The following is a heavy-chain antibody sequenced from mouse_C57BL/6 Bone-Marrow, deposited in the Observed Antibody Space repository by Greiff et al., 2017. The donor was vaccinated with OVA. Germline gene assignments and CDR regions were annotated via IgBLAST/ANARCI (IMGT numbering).Heavy chain of an antibody. V-gene: IGHV1-19*01. D-gene: IGHD2-3*01. CDR3: ARFDGYYGFAY. CDR2: INPYNGGT. CDR1: GYTFTDYY. J-gene: IGHJ3*01. Sequence: VHVKQSGPVLVKPGASVKMSCKASGYTFTDYYMNWVKQSHGKSLEWIGVINPYNGGTSYNQKFKGKATLTVDKSSSTAYMELNSLTSEDSAVYYCARFDGYYGFAYWGQGTLVTVSA.